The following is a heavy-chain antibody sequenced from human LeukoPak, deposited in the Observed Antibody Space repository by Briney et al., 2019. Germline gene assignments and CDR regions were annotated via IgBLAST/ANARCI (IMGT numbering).Heavy chain of an antibody. CDR2: ISSSSSDI. V-gene: IGHV3-21*01. J-gene: IGHJ4*02. D-gene: IGHD5-18*01. Sequence: GGSLRLSCAASGFTFSSYSMNWVRQAPGKGLEWVSSISSSSSDIYYADSVKGRFTISRDNAKNSLYLQTNSLRAEDTAVYYCARLPDPYSYGDYWGQGTQVTVSS. CDR3: ARLPDPYSYGDY. CDR1: GFTFSSYS.